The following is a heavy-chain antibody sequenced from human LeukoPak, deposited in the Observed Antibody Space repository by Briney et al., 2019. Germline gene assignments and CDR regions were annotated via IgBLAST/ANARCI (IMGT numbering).Heavy chain of an antibody. Sequence: SQTLSLTCTVSGGSISSGDYYWSWIRQPPGKGLEWIGYIYYSGSTYYNPSLKSRVTISVGTSKNQFSLKLSSVTAADTAVYYCARGGGWLFEDWYFDLWGRGTLVTVSS. J-gene: IGHJ2*01. CDR1: GGSISSGDYY. CDR2: IYYSGST. CDR3: ARGGGWLFEDWYFDL. D-gene: IGHD3-22*01. V-gene: IGHV4-30-4*01.